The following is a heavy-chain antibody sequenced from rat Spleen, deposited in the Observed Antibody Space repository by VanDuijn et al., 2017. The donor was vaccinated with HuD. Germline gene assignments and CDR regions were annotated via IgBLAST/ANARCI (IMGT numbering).Heavy chain of an antibody. CDR2: TTYDGSST. J-gene: IGHJ2*01. CDR1: GFTFSDYN. D-gene: IGHD1-1*01. V-gene: IGHV5-7*01. Sequence: EVQLVESGGGLVQPGRSLRLSCAASGFTFSDYNMAWVRQAPRKGLEWVAITTYDGSSTYYRDSVKGRFTISRDNAESTLYLQMDSLRSEDTATYYCARHPDYSNYFDYWGQGVMVTVSS. CDR3: ARHPDYSNYFDY.